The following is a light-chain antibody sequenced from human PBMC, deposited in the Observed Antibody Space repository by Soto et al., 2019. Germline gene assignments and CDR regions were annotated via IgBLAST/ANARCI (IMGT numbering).Light chain of an antibody. CDR1: QSLLHRNGYNY. J-gene: IGKJ4*01. CDR2: LGS. CDR3: VDDFYTTLA. V-gene: IGKV2-28*01. Sequence: DIVLTQSPLSLPVTPGEPASISCRSSQSLLHRNGYNYLDWYLQKPGQSPQLLIYLGSNRATGVPARFSGSGSCTDYTLKISSVGTKDVGIYYCVDDFYTTLAFGGGTKV.